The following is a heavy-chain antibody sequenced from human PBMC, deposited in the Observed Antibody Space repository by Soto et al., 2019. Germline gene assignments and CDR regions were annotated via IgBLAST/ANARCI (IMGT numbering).Heavy chain of an antibody. CDR3: ARQGIAVAGLDY. V-gene: IGHV4-59*08. CDR1: GGSISSYY. J-gene: IGHJ4*02. CDR2: IYYSGST. D-gene: IGHD6-19*01. Sequence: SYTLSLTCTVSGGSISSYYWSWIRQPPGKGMEWIGYIYYSGSTNYNPSLKSRVTISVDTSKNQFSLKLSSVTAADTAVYYCARQGIAVAGLDYWGQGTLVTVSS.